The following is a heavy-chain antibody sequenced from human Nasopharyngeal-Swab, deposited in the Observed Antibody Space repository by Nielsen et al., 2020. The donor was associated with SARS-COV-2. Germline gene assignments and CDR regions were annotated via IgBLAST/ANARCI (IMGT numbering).Heavy chain of an antibody. Sequence: GEALKISCEVSGFSFTSSWITWVRQMPGKGLEWMGRMDPSDSYAKYSPSFQGHVTFSVDKSISTAYLHWGSLKASDTAMYYGARQVWDEYYFDHWGQGILVTVSS. CDR1: GFSFTSSW. CDR2: MDPSDSYA. CDR3: ARQVWDEYYFDH. D-gene: IGHD1-26*01. V-gene: IGHV5-10-1*01. J-gene: IGHJ4*02.